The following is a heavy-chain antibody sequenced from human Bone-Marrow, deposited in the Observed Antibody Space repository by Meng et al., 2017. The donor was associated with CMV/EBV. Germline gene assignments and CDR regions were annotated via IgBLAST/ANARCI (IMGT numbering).Heavy chain of an antibody. D-gene: IGHD3-3*01. V-gene: IGHV4-39*07. CDR2: MYYSGST. Sequence: SETLSLTCTVSGGSISSSSYYWGWIRQPPGKGLEWIGSMYYSGSTYYNPSLKSRVTISVDKSKNQFSLKLSSVTAADTAVYYCARDLHFYHYDFWSGYLGGWFDPWGQGTLVTVSS. J-gene: IGHJ5*02. CDR1: GGSISSSSYY. CDR3: ARDLHFYHYDFWSGYLGGWFDP.